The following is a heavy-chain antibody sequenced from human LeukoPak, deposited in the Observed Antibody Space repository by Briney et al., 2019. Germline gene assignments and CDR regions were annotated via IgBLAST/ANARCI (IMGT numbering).Heavy chain of an antibody. CDR2: IYYSGST. J-gene: IGHJ4*02. D-gene: IGHD3-10*01. CDR1: GGSISSYY. Sequence: SETLSLTCTVSGGSISSYYWSWIRQPPGKGLEWIGYIYYSGSTNYNPSLKGRVTISVDTSKNQFSLKLSSVTAADMAVYYCARAQFGLDYWGQGTLVTVSS. V-gene: IGHV4-59*01. CDR3: ARAQFGLDY.